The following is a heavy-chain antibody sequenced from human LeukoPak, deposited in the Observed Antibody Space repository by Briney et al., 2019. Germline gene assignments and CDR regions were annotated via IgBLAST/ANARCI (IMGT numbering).Heavy chain of an antibody. CDR3: ARRTYGSLSSIFDY. Sequence: GASVKVSCKASGYTFTSYGISWVRQAPGQGLEWMGWISAYNGNTNYAQKLQGRVTMTTDTSTSTAYMELRSLRSDDTAVYYCARRTYGSLSSIFDYWGQGTLVTVSS. CDR2: ISAYNGNT. CDR1: GYTFTSYG. V-gene: IGHV1-18*01. J-gene: IGHJ4*02. D-gene: IGHD2-15*01.